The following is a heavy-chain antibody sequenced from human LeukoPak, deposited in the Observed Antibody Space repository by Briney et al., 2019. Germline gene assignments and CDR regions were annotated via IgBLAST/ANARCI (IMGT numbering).Heavy chain of an antibody. V-gene: IGHV3-66*01. CDR1: GFTVSSNF. CDR3: VRAYSYDSSPFDY. D-gene: IGHD3-22*01. Sequence: GGSLRLSCAASGFTVSSNFMSWVRQAPGKGLEWVSVIYSGGSTYYADSVKGRFTISRDNSKNTLYLQMNSLRVEDTAVYYCVRAYSYDSSPFDYWGQGTLVGVCS. J-gene: IGHJ4*02. CDR2: IYSGGST.